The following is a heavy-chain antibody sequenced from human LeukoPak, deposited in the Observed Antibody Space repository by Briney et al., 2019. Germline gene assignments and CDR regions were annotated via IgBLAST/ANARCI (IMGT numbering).Heavy chain of an antibody. D-gene: IGHD4-17*01. CDR3: ARAEDEKMTTVTTTYPGDWYFDL. Sequence: LRLSCAVSGYTFSSYSMNWIRQPPGKGLEWIGYIYYSWSTYYNPSLKSRVTISVDTSKNQFSLKLSSVTAADTAVYYCARAEDEKMTTVTTTYPGDWYFDLWGRGALVTVSS. J-gene: IGHJ2*01. V-gene: IGHV4-30-4*08. CDR1: GYTFSSYS. CDR2: IYYSWST.